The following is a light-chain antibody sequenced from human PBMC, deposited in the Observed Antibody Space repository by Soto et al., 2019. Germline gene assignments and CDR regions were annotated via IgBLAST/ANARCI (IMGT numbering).Light chain of an antibody. CDR2: KTS. V-gene: IGKV1-5*03. Sequence: DIQITQSPSTLSASVGDRVTITCRASQTISDWLAWYQQKPGKAPKPLIDKTSMLETGVPSRFSGSGSGTEFTLTISSLQPDDFATYYCQQYNSESVIFGQGTRLEIK. J-gene: IGKJ5*01. CDR3: QQYNSESVI. CDR1: QTISDW.